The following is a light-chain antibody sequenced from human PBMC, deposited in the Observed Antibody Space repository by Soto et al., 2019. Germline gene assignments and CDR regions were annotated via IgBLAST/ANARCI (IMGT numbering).Light chain of an antibody. CDR1: QGIINY. CDR3: QQLFISPPT. J-gene: IGKJ3*01. Sequence: IQRTPSSLSRAGSVGDIFARTCGASQGIINYLAWYQQKPGKATKLLIYAASTLQGGVPSRFSGSGSAPDLTLTVSSLQPEDLATYYCQQLFISPPTFGPGTKVDIK. CDR2: AAS. V-gene: IGKV1-9*01.